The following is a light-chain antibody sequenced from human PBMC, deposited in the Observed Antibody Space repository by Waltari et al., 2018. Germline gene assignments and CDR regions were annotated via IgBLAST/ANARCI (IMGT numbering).Light chain of an antibody. CDR2: DDS. J-gene: IGLJ3*02. V-gene: IGLV3-21*02. CDR1: NIGTNS. CDR3: QVWDASRDRGV. Sequence: SYVLTQPPSVSVAPGQTARITCSATNIGTNSVHWYQQRPGQAPVLVMCDDSDRPSGIPDRFSGSNSGNTAILTVGGVEVGDEADYYCQVWDASRDRGVFGGGTKLSVL.